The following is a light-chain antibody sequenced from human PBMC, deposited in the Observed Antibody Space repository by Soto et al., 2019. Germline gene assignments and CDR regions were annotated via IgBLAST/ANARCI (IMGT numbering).Light chain of an antibody. Sequence: EIVLTQSPGTLSLSPGERATLSCRATQSISSNYLAWYRQKPGQAPRLLIYGASIRASDTPDRFSGSGSGTDFTLTISRLEPEDFAVYYCQQYGSSPRTFGQGTTVEIK. CDR1: QSISSNY. J-gene: IGKJ1*01. CDR3: QQYGSSPRT. V-gene: IGKV3-20*01. CDR2: GAS.